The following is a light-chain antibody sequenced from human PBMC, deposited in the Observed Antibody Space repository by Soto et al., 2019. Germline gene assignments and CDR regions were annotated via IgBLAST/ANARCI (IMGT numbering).Light chain of an antibody. CDR3: QNCIGAPWT. V-gene: IGKV1-27*01. J-gene: IGKJ1*01. CDR2: AAS. CDR1: QGISNY. Sequence: DIQMTQSPSSLSASVGDRVTITCRASQGISNYLVWYQQKPGKVPKLLIYAASTLQSGVPSRFSGSGSGTDFTLTISSLQPEDVATDYCQNCIGAPWTSGQGNKVEIK.